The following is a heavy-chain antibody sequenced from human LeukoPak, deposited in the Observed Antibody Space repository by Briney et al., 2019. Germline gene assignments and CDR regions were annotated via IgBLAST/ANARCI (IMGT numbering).Heavy chain of an antibody. CDR1: GGSFSGYY. CDR3: ARGGVLWFGELFRNWFDR. J-gene: IGHJ5*02. CDR2: INHSGST. V-gene: IGHV4-34*01. Sequence: SETLSLTCAVYGGSFSGYYWSWLRQPPGRGLEWLGEINHSGSTNYNPSLKSRVTISVDTSKNQFSLKLSSVTAADTAVYYCARGGVLWFGELFRNWFDRWGQGTLVTVSS. D-gene: IGHD3-10*01.